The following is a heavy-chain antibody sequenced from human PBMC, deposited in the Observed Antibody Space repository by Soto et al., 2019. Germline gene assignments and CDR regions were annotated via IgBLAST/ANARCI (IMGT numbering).Heavy chain of an antibody. J-gene: IGHJ5*02. D-gene: IGHD4-17*01. CDR1: GYTFTSYG. CDR3: ARDWWTVTNGEYNWLDP. Sequence: ASVKVSCKASGYTFTSYGISWVRRAPGQGLEWMGWISAYNGNTNYAQKLQGRVTMTTDTSTSTAYMELRSLRSDDTAVYYCARDWWTVTNGEYNWLDPWGQGTLVTVYS. CDR2: ISAYNGNT. V-gene: IGHV1-18*01.